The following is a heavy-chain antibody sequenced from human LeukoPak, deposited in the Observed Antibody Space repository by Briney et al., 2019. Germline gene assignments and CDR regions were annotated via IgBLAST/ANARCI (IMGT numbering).Heavy chain of an antibody. J-gene: IGHJ4*02. CDR1: GYTITGDY. V-gene: IGHV1-2*02. CDR3: ARDSGSGWYGVLDY. CDR2: INPNSGGT. D-gene: IGHD6-19*01. Sequence: ASVKVSCMASGYTITGDYMHWVRQAPGQGLEWMGWINPNSGGTNYEQKFQGRVTMPRDTSISTAYMEVSRLTSDDTAVYYCARDSGSGWYGVLDYWSQGTLVTVSS.